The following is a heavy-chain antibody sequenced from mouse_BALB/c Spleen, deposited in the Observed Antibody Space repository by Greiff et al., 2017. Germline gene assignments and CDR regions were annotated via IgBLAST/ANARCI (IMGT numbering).Heavy chain of an antibody. V-gene: IGHV7-3*02. CDR2: IRNKDNGYTT. J-gene: IGHJ4*01. CDR3: ARASYGNCYSMDY. D-gene: IGHD2-10*02. Sequence: EVKVVESGGGLVQPGGSLRISCATSGFTFTDYYMSWVRQPPGKALEWLGFIRNKDNGYTTEYSAYVKGRFTISRDNSQSILYLQMNTLRAEDSATYYCARASYGNCYSMDYWGQGTSVTVSS. CDR1: GFTFTDYY.